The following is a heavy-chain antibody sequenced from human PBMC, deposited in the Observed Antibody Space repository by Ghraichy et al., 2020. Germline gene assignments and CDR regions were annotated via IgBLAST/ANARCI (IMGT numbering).Heavy chain of an antibody. V-gene: IGHV4-34*01. J-gene: IGHJ6*02. CDR1: GGSFSGYY. CDR2: INHSGST. CDR3: ASGGVAAAGTYYYYGMDV. Sequence: SQTLSLTCAVYGGSFSGYYWSWIRQPPGKGLEWIGEINHSGSTNYNPSLKSRVTISVDTSKNQFSLKLSSVTAADTAVYYCASGGVAAAGTYYYYGMDVWGQGTTVTVSS. D-gene: IGHD6-13*01.